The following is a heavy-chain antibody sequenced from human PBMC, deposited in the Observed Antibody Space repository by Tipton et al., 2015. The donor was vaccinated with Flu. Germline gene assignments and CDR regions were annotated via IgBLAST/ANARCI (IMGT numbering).Heavy chain of an antibody. CDR2: ISSSGGST. J-gene: IGHJ6*03. Sequence: SLRLSCAASGFTFSSYAMSWVRQAPGKGLEWVSAISSSGGSTYYADSVKGRFTISRDNSKNTLYLQMNSLRAEDTAVYYCAKVFETGLRYYYMDVWGKGTTVTVSS. CDR3: AKVFETGLRYYYMDV. V-gene: IGHV3-23*01. CDR1: GFTFSSYA.